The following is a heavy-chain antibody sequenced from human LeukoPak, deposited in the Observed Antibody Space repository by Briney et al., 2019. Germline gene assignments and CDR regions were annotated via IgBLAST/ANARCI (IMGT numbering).Heavy chain of an antibody. J-gene: IGHJ5*02. D-gene: IGHD2-15*01. CDR3: AIARHCNDGTCYSDP. CDR2: IYPGDSDT. Sequence: GESLKISCKGSGYSFSTYWIGWVRQMPGKGLEWMGIIYPGDSDTRYSPSFQGQVTISADKSISTAYLQWSSLKASDTAIYHCAIARHCNDGTCYSDPWVQGTLVTVSS. CDR1: GYSFSTYW. V-gene: IGHV5-51*01.